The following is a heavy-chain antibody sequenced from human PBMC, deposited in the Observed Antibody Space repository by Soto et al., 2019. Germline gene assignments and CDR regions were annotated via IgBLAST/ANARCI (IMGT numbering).Heavy chain of an antibody. Sequence: GGSLRLSCAASGFTFSNAWMSWVRQAPGKGLEWVGRIKSKTDGGTTDYAAPVKGRFTISRDDSKNTLYLQMNSLKTEDTAVYYCTTEQQLSFYYYYGMDVWGQGTTVTVSS. CDR2: IKSKTDGGTT. J-gene: IGHJ6*02. CDR3: TTEQQLSFYYYYGMDV. CDR1: GFTFSNAW. D-gene: IGHD6-13*01. V-gene: IGHV3-15*01.